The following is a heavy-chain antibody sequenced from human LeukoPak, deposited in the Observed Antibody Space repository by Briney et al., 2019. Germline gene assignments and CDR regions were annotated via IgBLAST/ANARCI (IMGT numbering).Heavy chain of an antibody. D-gene: IGHD4-23*01. J-gene: IGHJ4*02. Sequence: GGSLRLSCAASGFTFSSYAMSWVRQAPGKGLEWVSAISGSGGSTYYADSVKGRFTISRDNSKNTLYLQMNSLRAEDTAVYYCANTLFYGGSPLDHWGQGTLVTVSS. CDR2: ISGSGGST. CDR3: ANTLFYGGSPLDH. V-gene: IGHV3-23*01. CDR1: GFTFSSYA.